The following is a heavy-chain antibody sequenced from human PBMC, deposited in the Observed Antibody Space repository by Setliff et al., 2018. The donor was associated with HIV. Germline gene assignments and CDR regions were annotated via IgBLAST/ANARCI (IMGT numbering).Heavy chain of an antibody. D-gene: IGHD1-26*01. Sequence: ASVKVSCKASGYSFTSYGLSWVRQSPGQGLEWMGSITTYNGGTNYAQKFQGRVTMTTDTSTSTAYMELRSLRSDDTAVYYCTRGGYSGAFLDAFDIWGQGTMVTVSS. CDR1: GYSFTSYG. V-gene: IGHV1-18*01. J-gene: IGHJ3*02. CDR3: TRGGYSGAFLDAFDI. CDR2: ITTYNGGT.